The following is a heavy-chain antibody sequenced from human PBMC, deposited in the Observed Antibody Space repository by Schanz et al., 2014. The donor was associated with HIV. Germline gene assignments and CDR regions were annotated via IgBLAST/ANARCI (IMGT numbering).Heavy chain of an antibody. CDR3: ARGSGPYYYYYGMDV. CDR1: GFTFNDYG. D-gene: IGHD2-15*01. J-gene: IGHJ6*02. V-gene: IGHV3-33*01. CDR2: IWYDGRNK. Sequence: QVQLLESGGGLVQPGGSLRLSCTASGFTFNDYGMHWVRQAPGKGLEWVVVIWYDGRNKYYADSVKGRFTISRDNSKNTLYLQMNSLRAEDTAVYYCARGSGPYYYYYGMDVWGQGTTVTVSS.